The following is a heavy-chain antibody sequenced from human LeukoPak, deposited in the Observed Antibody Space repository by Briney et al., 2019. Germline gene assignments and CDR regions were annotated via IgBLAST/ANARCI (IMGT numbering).Heavy chain of an antibody. CDR3: ARDQGPAAPDAFDI. J-gene: IGHJ3*02. CDR1: GYTFTGYY. CDR2: INPNSGGT. D-gene: IGHD6-13*01. V-gene: IGHV1-2*02. Sequence: ASVKVSCKASGYTFTGYYMHWVRQAPGQGLEWMGWINPNSGGTNYAQKFQGRVTMTRDTSISTAYMELSRLRSDDTAVYYCARDQGPAAPDAFDIWGQGTMVTVSS.